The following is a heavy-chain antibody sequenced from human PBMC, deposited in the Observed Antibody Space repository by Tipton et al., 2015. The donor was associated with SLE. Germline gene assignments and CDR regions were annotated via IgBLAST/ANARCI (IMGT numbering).Heavy chain of an antibody. D-gene: IGHD4-17*01. CDR3: ARVTYNYGDYVLFDY. J-gene: IGHJ4*02. Sequence: TLSLTCTVSGGSIRSGDYYWSWIRQPPGKGLEWIGYIYYSGSTNYNPSLKSRVTISVDTSKNQFSLKLSSVTAADTAVYYCARVTYNYGDYVLFDYWGQGTLVTVSS. CDR2: IYYSGST. V-gene: IGHV4-30-4*01. CDR1: GGSIRSGDYY.